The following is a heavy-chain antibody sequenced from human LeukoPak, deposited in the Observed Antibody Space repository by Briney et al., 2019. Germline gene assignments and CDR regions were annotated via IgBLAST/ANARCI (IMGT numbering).Heavy chain of an antibody. D-gene: IGHD2-2*01. CDR3: ARVVPAAITHFDY. J-gene: IGHJ4*02. V-gene: IGHV4-59*08. CDR1: GGSISSYY. CDR2: IYNSGST. Sequence: SETLSLTCTVSGGSISSYYWNWIRPPPGKGLEWIGYIYNSGSTNYNPSLKSRVTISVDTSKNQFSLKLISVTAADTAVYYCARVVPAAITHFDYWGQGTLVTVSS.